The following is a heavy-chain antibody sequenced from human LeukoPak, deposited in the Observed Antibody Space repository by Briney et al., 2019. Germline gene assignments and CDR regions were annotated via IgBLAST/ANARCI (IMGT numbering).Heavy chain of an antibody. J-gene: IGHJ6*02. CDR1: GFTFSSYW. CDR3: ARDREGLWFGELLFYGMDV. Sequence: GGSLRLSCAASGFTFSSYWMSWVRQAPGKGLEWVANIKQDGSEKYYVDSVKGRFTISRDNAKNSLYLQMNSLRAEDTAVYYCARDREGLWFGELLFYGMDVWGQGTTVTVSS. D-gene: IGHD3-10*01. V-gene: IGHV3-7*01. CDR2: IKQDGSEK.